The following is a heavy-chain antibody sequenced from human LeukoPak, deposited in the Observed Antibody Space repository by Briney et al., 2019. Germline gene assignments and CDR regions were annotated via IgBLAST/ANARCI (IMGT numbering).Heavy chain of an antibody. J-gene: IGHJ4*02. V-gene: IGHV4-34*01. D-gene: IGHD4-17*01. CDR3: ARTDQSTVTPYYFDY. CDR1: GFTFSSYS. CDR2: INHSGST. Sequence: GSLRLSCAASGFTFSSYSMNWVRQPPGKGLEWIGEINHSGSTNYNPSLKSRVTISVDTSKNQFSLKLSSVTAADTAVYYCARTDQSTVTPYYFDYWGQGTLVTVSS.